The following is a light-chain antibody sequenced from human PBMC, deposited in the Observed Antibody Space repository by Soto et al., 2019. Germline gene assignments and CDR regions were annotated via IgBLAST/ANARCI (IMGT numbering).Light chain of an antibody. J-gene: IGKJ2*01. Sequence: DIQMTQSPPTLSASVGDRVSITCRASQSIRVWLAWFQQKPGKAPKLLIYDASTLQSEVPSRFSGSGSGTEFTLTISRLQPDDFATYYCQHYNSYPYTFGQGTKLEI. CDR2: DAS. CDR1: QSIRVW. V-gene: IGKV1-5*01. CDR3: QHYNSYPYT.